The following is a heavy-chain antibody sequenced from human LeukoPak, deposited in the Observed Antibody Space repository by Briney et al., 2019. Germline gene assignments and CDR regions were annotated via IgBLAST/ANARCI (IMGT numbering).Heavy chain of an antibody. D-gene: IGHD5-18*01. CDR2: IYYSGTT. V-gene: IGHV4-59*01. CDR3: ARVRGYSYGSDAFDI. CDR1: GGSISSYY. Sequence: SETLSLTCTVSGGSISSYYWSWIRQPPGKGLEWIGYIYYSGTTNYNPSLKSQVTISVDTSKNQFSLKLTSVTAADTAVFYCARVRGYSYGSDAFDIWGQGTMVTVSS. J-gene: IGHJ3*02.